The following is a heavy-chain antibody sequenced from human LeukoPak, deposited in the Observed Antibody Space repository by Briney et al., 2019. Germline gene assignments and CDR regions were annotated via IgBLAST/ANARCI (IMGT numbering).Heavy chain of an antibody. CDR3: ARDLTPLYYYMDV. V-gene: IGHV3-21*01. J-gene: IGHJ6*03. CDR2: ITSSSSYI. CDR1: GFTFSNSA. D-gene: IGHD1-14*01. Sequence: GGSLRLSCAASGFTFSNSAMNWVRQAPGKGLEWVSSITSSSSYIYYADSVKGRFTISSDNAKNSLYLQMNSLRAEDTAVYYCARDLTPLYYYMDVWGKGTTVTVSS.